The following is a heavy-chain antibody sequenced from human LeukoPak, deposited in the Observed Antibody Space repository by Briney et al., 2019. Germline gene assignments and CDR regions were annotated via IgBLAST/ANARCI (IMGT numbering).Heavy chain of an antibody. CDR2: IKQDGSDK. J-gene: IGHJ6*03. CDR1: GFTFSSYW. Sequence: GGSLRLSCAASGFTFSSYWMSWVRQAPGKGLEWVANIKQDGSDKYYVDSVKGRFTISRDNAKNSLYLQMNSLRAEDTAVYYCARDFVYRSGWFYYYYMDVWGKGTTVTVSS. CDR3: ARDFVYRSGWFYYYYMDV. V-gene: IGHV3-7*01. D-gene: IGHD6-19*01.